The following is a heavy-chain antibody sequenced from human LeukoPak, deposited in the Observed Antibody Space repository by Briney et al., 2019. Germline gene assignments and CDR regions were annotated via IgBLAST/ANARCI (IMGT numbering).Heavy chain of an antibody. CDR1: GGSISSSSYY. CDR2: IYYSGST. CDR3: ARDPRRWQWLVHAFDI. V-gene: IGHV4-39*07. Sequence: SETLSLTCTVSGGSISSSSYYWGWIRQPPGKGLEWIGSIYYSGSTYYNPSLKSRVTISVDTSKNQFSLKLSSVTAADTAVYYCARDPRRWQWLVHAFDIWGQGTMVTVSS. J-gene: IGHJ3*02. D-gene: IGHD6-19*01.